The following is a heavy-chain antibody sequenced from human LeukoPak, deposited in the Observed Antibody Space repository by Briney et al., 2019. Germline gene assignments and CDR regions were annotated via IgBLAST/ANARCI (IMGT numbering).Heavy chain of an antibody. CDR2: INPNSGGT. Sequence: ASVKVSCKASGYTFTGYYMHWVRQAPGQGLEWMGWINPNSGGTNYAQKFQGRVTMTRDTSISTAYMELSRLRSDDTAVYYCVGIGGGYDRRRLAITSYYYMDVWGKGTTVTVSS. CDR3: VGIGGGYDRRRLAITSYYYMDV. CDR1: GYTFTGYY. J-gene: IGHJ6*03. V-gene: IGHV1-2*02. D-gene: IGHD5-12*01.